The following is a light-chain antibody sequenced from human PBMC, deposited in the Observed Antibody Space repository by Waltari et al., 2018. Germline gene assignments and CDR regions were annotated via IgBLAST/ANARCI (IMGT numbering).Light chain of an antibody. V-gene: IGKV3-20*01. CDR3: QQYGSSPWT. Sequence: EIVLTQSPGTLSLSPGERATLSCRASQCVRSSYLAWYQQKPGQPPRLLIYGASSRATGIPDRFSGSGSGTDFTLTISRLEPEDFAVYYCQQYGSSPWTFGQGTKVEIK. CDR1: QCVRSSY. CDR2: GAS. J-gene: IGKJ1*01.